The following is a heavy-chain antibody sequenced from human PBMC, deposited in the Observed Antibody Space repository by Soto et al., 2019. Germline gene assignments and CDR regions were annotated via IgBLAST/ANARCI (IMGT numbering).Heavy chain of an antibody. J-gene: IGHJ5*02. Sequence: QVQLVQSGAEVKKPGSSVKVSCKASGGTFSSYAISWVRQAPGQGLEWMGGIIPIFGTANYAQKFQGRVTITADKSTSTAYMELSSLRSEDTAVDYCARVRYDFWSGRSYNWFDPWGQGTLVTVSS. V-gene: IGHV1-69*06. D-gene: IGHD3-3*01. CDR2: IIPIFGTA. CDR3: ARVRYDFWSGRSYNWFDP. CDR1: GGTFSSYA.